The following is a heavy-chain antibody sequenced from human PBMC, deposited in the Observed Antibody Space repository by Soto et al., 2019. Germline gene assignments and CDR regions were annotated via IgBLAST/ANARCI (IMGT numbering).Heavy chain of an antibody. CDR3: ARQGAGDAFDI. J-gene: IGHJ3*02. Sequence: QLQLQESGPGLVKPSETLSLTCTVSGGSVSSGSSYWGWIRQPPGKGLEWIGSIYYTGSTYDNPSLKSRVTLSVDTSKNQCSLNLRSVTAADTAVFYCARQGAGDAFDIWGQGTMVTVSS. V-gene: IGHV4-39*01. D-gene: IGHD3-16*01. CDR2: IYYTGST. CDR1: GGSVSSGSSY.